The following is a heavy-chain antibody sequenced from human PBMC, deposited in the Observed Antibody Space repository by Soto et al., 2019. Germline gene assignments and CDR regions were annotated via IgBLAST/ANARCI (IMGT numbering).Heavy chain of an antibody. J-gene: IGHJ6*02. CDR2: IDPRSGSA. Sequence: ASVKVSCKASGYTFTTHYIHWVRQAPGQGPEWMGIIDPRSGSAGYAQRFQVSVTMTRDTPTSTFYMELSSLRSEDTAVYYCARGNDLPYNYYGLDVWGQGTTVTVSS. CDR1: GYTFTTHY. V-gene: IGHV1-46*03. CDR3: ARGNDLPYNYYGLDV. D-gene: IGHD1-1*01.